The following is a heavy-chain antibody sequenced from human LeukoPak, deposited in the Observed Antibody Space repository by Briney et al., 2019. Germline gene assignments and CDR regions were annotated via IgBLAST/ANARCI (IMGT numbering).Heavy chain of an antibody. CDR2: IKQDGSKK. D-gene: IGHD1-20*01. CDR1: GFTFSSYW. CDR3: AREITDEDYVDN. V-gene: IGHV3-7*01. Sequence: PGGSLRLACAASGFTFSSYWISAVPQTPGKGLERVANIKQDGSKKSYVASVKGRFTNSRDNTKTSLYLQMSSLRAEDTAVYCCAREITDEDYVDNWGQRTLFSASS. J-gene: IGHJ4*02.